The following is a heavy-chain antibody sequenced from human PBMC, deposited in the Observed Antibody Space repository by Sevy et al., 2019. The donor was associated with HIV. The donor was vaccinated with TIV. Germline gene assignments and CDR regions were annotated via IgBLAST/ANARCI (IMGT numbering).Heavy chain of an antibody. CDR2: ISSNGGST. D-gene: IGHD3-22*01. J-gene: IGHJ4*02. CDR1: GFTFSSYA. CDR3: ARDDVVITSYFDY. V-gene: IGHV3-64*01. Sequence: GGSLRLSCAASGFTFSSYAMHWVRQAPGKGLEYVSAISSNGGSTYYANSVKGRFTISRDNSKNTLYLQMNSLRAEDTAVYYCARDDVVITSYFDYWGQGTLVTVSS.